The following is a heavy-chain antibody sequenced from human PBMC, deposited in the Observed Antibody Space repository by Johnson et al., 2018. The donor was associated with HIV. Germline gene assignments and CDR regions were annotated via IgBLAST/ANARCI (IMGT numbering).Heavy chain of an antibody. CDR3: ASTGSGSDDAFDI. V-gene: IGHV3-30-3*01. Sequence: QMQLVESGGGVVQPGRSLRLSCAASGFTFSSYAMHWVRQAPGKGLEWVAVISYDGSNKYYADSVKGRFTISRDNSKNTLYLQMNSLSAEDTAVYYCASTGSGSDDAFDIWGQGTMVTVSS. CDR1: GFTFSSYA. D-gene: IGHD3-10*01. J-gene: IGHJ3*02. CDR2: ISYDGSNK.